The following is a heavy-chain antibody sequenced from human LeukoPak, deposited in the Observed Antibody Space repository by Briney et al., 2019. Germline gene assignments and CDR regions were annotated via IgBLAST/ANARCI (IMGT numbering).Heavy chain of an antibody. V-gene: IGHV4-39*06. CDR2: IYYSGST. CDR3: AYRNYRHDY. CDR1: GGSISSSSYY. D-gene: IGHD4-11*01. J-gene: IGHJ4*02. Sequence: KPSETLSLTCTVSGGSISSSSYYWGWIRQPPGKVLEWIGSIYYSGSTYYNPSPKSRVTISVDTSKNQFALKLGSVTAADTAVYYCAYRNYRHDYWGQGTLVTVSS.